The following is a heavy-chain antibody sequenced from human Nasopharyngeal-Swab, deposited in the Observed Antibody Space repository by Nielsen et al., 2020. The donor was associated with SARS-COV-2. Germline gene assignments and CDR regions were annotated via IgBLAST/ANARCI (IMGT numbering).Heavy chain of an antibody. D-gene: IGHD2-15*01. V-gene: IGHV3-23*01. CDR1: GFTFSTYA. Sequence: GESLKISCAASGFTFSTYAMYWVRQPPAKGLEWVSIISGSGGSTYYADSVKGRFTISRDNAKNTLYLQMDSLRVEDTAVYYCAREEAWSKTFDRWGQGTLVTVAS. CDR3: AREEAWSKTFDR. CDR2: ISGSGGST. J-gene: IGHJ5*02.